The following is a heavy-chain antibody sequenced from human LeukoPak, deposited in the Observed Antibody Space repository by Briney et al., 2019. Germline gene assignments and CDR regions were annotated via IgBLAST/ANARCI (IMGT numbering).Heavy chain of an antibody. CDR3: AKASSAYRPYFFDS. J-gene: IGHJ4*02. V-gene: IGHV3-23*01. CDR1: GFPFSDYA. D-gene: IGHD3-16*01. CDR2: ISGGGAST. Sequence: PGGSLSLSCAASGFPFSDYAMAWVRQAPGQGLEWVLAISGGGASTYYADSVKGRFTISRDNSKNTLFLEMSSLRAEDSALYYCAKASSAYRPYFFDSWGQGTLVTVSS.